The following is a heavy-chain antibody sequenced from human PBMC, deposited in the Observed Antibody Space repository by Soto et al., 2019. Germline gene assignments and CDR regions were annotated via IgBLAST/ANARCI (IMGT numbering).Heavy chain of an antibody. D-gene: IGHD2-15*01. Sequence: QVQLVQSGAEVKKPGASVKVSCKASGYTFTSYAINWVRQDTGQRPEWMGWMNPNSGNTGYAQEYQRRCSITRDTAVCSCEMDPTSLSDADKAVCYCAGENRGGRAKDWGHGPGVNVSS. J-gene: IGHJ4*01. CDR1: GYTFTSYA. CDR3: AGENRGGRAKD. CDR2: MNPNSGNT. V-gene: IGHV1-8*02.